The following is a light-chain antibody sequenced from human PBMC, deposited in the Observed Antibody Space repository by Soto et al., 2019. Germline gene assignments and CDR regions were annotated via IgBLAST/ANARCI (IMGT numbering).Light chain of an antibody. V-gene: IGKV1-5*03. CDR1: QSVGIN. CDR3: QQYDVYPLT. Sequence: DIQMTQSPSTLSASVGDRVTITCRASQSVGINLAWYHQKLGKAPHLLIYRASSLEGGVPSRFGGSGSGTEFTLTISSLQPDDFATYYCQQYDVYPLTFGGGTKVEIK. CDR2: RAS. J-gene: IGKJ4*01.